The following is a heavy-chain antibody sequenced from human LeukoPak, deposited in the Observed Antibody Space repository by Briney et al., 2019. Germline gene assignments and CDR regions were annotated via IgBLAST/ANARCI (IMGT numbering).Heavy chain of an antibody. Sequence: SETLSVTCTVSGGSISSYYWSWIRQPPGKGLEWIGYIYYSGSTNYNPSLKSRVTISVDTSKNQFSLKLSSVTAADTAVYYCARPRNQDDWGGDAFDIWGQGTMVTVSS. J-gene: IGHJ3*02. CDR3: ARPRNQDDWGGDAFDI. D-gene: IGHD3-16*01. V-gene: IGHV4-59*01. CDR1: GGSISSYY. CDR2: IYYSGST.